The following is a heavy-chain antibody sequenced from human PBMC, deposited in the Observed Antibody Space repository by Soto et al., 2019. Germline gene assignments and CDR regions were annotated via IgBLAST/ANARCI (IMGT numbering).Heavy chain of an antibody. V-gene: IGHV4-38-2*02. CDR3: ARVHVMVVAGSTCDY. CDR1: GYSISSGSY. CDR2: IYHGGTT. Sequence: SETMSLTCTVSGYSISSGSYCAWIRQHPGKGPEWIASIYHGGTTFYNPSLKSRITISVDTTNHQFSLKMTSVTAADTAVSYCARVHVMVVAGSTCDYWDRGTRVAVSS. J-gene: IGHJ4*03. D-gene: IGHD6-19*01.